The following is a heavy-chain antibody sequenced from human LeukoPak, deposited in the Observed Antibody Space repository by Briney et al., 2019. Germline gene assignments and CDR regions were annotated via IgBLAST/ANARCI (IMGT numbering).Heavy chain of an antibody. J-gene: IGHJ4*02. D-gene: IGHD1-26*01. Sequence: GRSLRLSCAASGFTCEDYAMHGVRQAPGKGLEWVSTISWNSRTIGYADSVKGRFTISRDNAKNSLYLQMNSLTVEDRALYYCVKGVGVNKGYYFDHWGQGSLVTVSS. V-gene: IGHV3-9*01. CDR2: ISWNSRTI. CDR1: GFTCEDYA. CDR3: VKGVGVNKGYYFDH.